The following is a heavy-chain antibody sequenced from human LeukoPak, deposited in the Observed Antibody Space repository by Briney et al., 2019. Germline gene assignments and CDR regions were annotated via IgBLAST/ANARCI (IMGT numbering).Heavy chain of an antibody. CDR3: ARGGSDAFDY. D-gene: IGHD6-19*01. Sequence: SETLSLTCSVSGGSIRSYYWSWLRQPAGKGLDWIGRINTSGNSNYNPSLKSRVTMSVDTSKNQFSLKLNSVTAADTAVYYCARGGSDAFDYWGQGTLVTVSS. CDR1: GGSIRSYY. CDR2: INTSGNS. J-gene: IGHJ4*02. V-gene: IGHV4-4*07.